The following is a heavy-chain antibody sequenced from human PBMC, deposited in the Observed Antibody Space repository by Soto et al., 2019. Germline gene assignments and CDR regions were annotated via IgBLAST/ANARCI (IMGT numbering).Heavy chain of an antibody. CDR3: ARRTPVGATITAALEI. Sequence: PSETLSLTCLVSNYSISISRWWWWVRQPPGKGVEGIGEIYHSGTTNYNPALKSRLTMSLDKSKYQFSMRLNSVTAADTAMYYCARRTPVGATITAALEIWGQGTMVTV. CDR1: NYSISISRW. D-gene: IGHD1-26*01. CDR2: IYHSGTT. J-gene: IGHJ3*02. V-gene: IGHV4-4*02.